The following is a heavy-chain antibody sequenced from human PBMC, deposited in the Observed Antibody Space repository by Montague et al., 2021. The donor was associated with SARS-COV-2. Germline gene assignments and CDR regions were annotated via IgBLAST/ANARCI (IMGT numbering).Heavy chain of an antibody. CDR3: ARERSYLYWYFDL. CDR2: IYTTGSS. CDR1: AGSIRDYY. Sequence: SETLSLTCAVSAGSIRDYYWSWIRQPAGKGLEWIGRIYTTGSSDXNPSRQSRVTMSVDTSKNQVSLRLMSVTAADTALYYCARERSYLYWYFDLWGRGTLVTVSS. V-gene: IGHV4-4*07. J-gene: IGHJ2*01.